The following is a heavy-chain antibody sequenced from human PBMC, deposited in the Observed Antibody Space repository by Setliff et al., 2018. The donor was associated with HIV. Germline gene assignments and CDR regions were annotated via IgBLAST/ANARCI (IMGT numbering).Heavy chain of an antibody. J-gene: IGHJ4*02. CDR2: INPSGGST. D-gene: IGHD3-9*01. CDR1: GYTFTSYY. Sequence: GASVKVSCKASGYTFTSYYIHWVRQAPGQGLEWMGEINPSGGSTSYSEKSRGRATMTRDTSRSTVYMELSSLRFDGTAVYYCARVPILRYASPVDMWGQGTLVTVSS. CDR3: ARVPILRYASPVDM. V-gene: IGHV1-46*01.